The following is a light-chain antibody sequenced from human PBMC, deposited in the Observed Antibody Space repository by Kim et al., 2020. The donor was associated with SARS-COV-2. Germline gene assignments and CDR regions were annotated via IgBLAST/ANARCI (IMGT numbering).Light chain of an antibody. V-gene: IGLV1-40*01. Sequence: QRVTFSCTGSSSNIGAGYDVHWYRQLPGTAPNLLIYRNNNRPSGVPDRFSGSKSGTSASLAITGLQAEDEADYYCQSYDSSLNVVVFGGGTQLTVL. CDR1: SSNIGAGYD. CDR2: RNN. J-gene: IGLJ2*01. CDR3: QSYDSSLNVVV.